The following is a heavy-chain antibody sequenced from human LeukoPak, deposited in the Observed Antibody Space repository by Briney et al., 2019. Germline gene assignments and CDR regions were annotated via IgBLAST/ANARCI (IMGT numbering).Heavy chain of an antibody. V-gene: IGHV3-23*01. J-gene: IGHJ4*02. D-gene: IGHD1-1*01. CDR2: ISGSGGST. CDR3: AKSMLPKGLLAGTDY. CDR1: GFTFSSYA. Sequence: GGSLRLSCAASGFTFSSYAMSWVRQAPGKGLEWVSAISGSGGSTYYADSVKGRFTISRDNSKNTLCLQMNSLRAEDTAVYYCAKSMLPKGLLAGTDYWGQGTLVTVSS.